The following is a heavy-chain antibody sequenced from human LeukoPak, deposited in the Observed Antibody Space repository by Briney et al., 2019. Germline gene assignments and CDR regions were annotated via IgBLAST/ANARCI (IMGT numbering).Heavy chain of an antibody. J-gene: IGHJ4*02. Sequence: PGPSLRLSCAASGFTFSSYAMHWVRQAPGKGLERVAVISYDGSSKYYADSVKGRFTISRDNSKNTLYLQMNSLRAEDTAVYYCAREALGPYCSSTSCYFDYWGQGTLVTVSS. CDR1: GFTFSSYA. V-gene: IGHV3-30*04. CDR2: ISYDGSSK. D-gene: IGHD2-2*01. CDR3: AREALGPYCSSTSCYFDY.